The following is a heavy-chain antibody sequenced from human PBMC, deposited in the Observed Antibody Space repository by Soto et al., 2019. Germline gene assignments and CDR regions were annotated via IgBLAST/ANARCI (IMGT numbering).Heavy chain of an antibody. Sequence: ETLSLTCAVYGGSFSSYSMNWVRQAPGKGLEWVSYLSSGMRYIYYTAPVKGRFTVSRDRGKNSLYLQMNSLRDDDTAVYYCTRDLGRGHGMDVWGQGTTVTVSS. V-gene: IGHV3-21*05. D-gene: IGHD3-16*01. CDR1: GGSFSSYS. J-gene: IGHJ6*02. CDR3: TRDLGRGHGMDV. CDR2: LSSGMRYI.